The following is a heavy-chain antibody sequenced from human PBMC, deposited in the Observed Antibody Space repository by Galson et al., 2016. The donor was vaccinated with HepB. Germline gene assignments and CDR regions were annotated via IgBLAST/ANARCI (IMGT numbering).Heavy chain of an antibody. CDR2: IYYTGSN. Sequence: GSVSSTSYYWGWLRQPPGKGLEWNGSIYYTGSNHYNPSLKSRATIPIDTSRNQFSLELSAVTAADTAFDFCASPPLGIRLNAFHIWGQGPRVTVSS. J-gene: IGHJ3*02. CDR1: GSVSSTSYY. D-gene: IGHD1-14*01. CDR3: ASPPLGIRLNAFHI. V-gene: IGHV4-39*01.